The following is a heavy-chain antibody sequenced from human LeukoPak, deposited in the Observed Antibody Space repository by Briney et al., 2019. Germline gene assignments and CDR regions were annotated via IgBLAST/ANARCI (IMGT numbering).Heavy chain of an antibody. J-gene: IGHJ4*02. Sequence: PSETLSLTCAVYGGSFSDYYWTWIRQLPGKGLEWIGEINQSGSTNYNPSLKSRVTISVDTSKKQFSLKLNYVTAADTAVYYCARGSSGWYVFWGQGTLVTVSS. V-gene: IGHV4-34*01. CDR1: GGSFSDYY. D-gene: IGHD6-19*01. CDR2: INQSGST. CDR3: ARGSSGWYVF.